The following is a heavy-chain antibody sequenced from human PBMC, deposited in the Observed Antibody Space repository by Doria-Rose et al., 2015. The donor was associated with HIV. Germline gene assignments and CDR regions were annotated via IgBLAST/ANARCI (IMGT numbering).Heavy chain of an antibody. CDR1: GVSLSGPGMG. CDR3: ARIKSSRWYHKYYFDF. V-gene: IGHV2-26*01. D-gene: IGHD6-13*01. Sequence: SGPVLVKPTETLTLTCTVSGVSLSGPGMGVSWIRQPPGKALEWLANIFSDDERSYITSLKSRLTISRGTSKSQVVLTMTDMDPVDTATYYCARIKSSRWYHKYYFDFWGQGTLVTVSA. CDR2: IFSDDER. J-gene: IGHJ4*02.